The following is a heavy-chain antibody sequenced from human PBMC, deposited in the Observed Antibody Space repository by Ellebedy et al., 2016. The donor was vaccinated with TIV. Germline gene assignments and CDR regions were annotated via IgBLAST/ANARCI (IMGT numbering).Heavy chain of an antibody. CDR3: ARVLTITTNGLDF. J-gene: IGHJ3*01. Sequence: GESLKISCVASGFTFKYYWIHWVRQAPGMGLVWVARTTGDGTTTDYADSVNGRFMISRDNAKNTVHLQMNSLRVEDTAVYYCARVLTITTNGLDFWGQGTVVTVSS. CDR2: TTGDGTTT. D-gene: IGHD2/OR15-2a*01. CDR1: GFTFKYYW. V-gene: IGHV3-74*01.